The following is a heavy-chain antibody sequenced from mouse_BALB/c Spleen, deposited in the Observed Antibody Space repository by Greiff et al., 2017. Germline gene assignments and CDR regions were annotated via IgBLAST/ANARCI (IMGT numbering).Heavy chain of an antibody. V-gene: IGHV1S81*02. CDR3: TRSNWDGVGYAMDY. D-gene: IGHD4-1*01. J-gene: IGHJ4*01. Sequence: QVQLQQPGAELVKPGASVKLSCKASGYTFTSYYMYWVKQRPGQGLEWIGGINPSNGGTNFNEKFKSKATLTVDKSSSTAYMQLSSLTSEDSAVYYCTRSNWDGVGYAMDYWGQGTSVTVSS. CDR2: INPSNGGT. CDR1: GYTFTSYY.